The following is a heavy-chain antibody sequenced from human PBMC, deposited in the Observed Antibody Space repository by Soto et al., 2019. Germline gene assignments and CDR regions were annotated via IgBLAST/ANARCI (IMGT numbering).Heavy chain of an antibody. CDR3: AKDGSGYSGYRPFDY. Sequence: QVQLVESGGGVVQPGRSLRLSCAASGFTFSSYGMHWVRQAPGKGLEWVAVISYDGSNKYYADSVKGRFTISRDNSKNTLYLQINSLRAEDTAVYYCAKDGSGYSGYRPFDYWGQGTLVTVSS. CDR1: GFTFSSYG. V-gene: IGHV3-30*18. J-gene: IGHJ4*02. D-gene: IGHD5-12*01. CDR2: ISYDGSNK.